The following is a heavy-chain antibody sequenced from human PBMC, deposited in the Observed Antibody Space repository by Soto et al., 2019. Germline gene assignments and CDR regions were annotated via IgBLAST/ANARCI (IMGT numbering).Heavy chain of an antibody. D-gene: IGHD1-1*01. J-gene: IGHJ6*02. CDR1: GESISTYY. CDR3: ARVLLERRHYFGMDV. V-gene: IGHV4-4*07. Sequence: QVQLRESGPGLVKASETLSLTCTVSGESISTYYWSWIRQPAGKELEWIGRMYGSGSTNYSPFLKIRVDMSVNTSKNQFSLKLNSVTAADTAVYYCARVLLERRHYFGMDVWGQGTTVIVSS. CDR2: MYGSGST.